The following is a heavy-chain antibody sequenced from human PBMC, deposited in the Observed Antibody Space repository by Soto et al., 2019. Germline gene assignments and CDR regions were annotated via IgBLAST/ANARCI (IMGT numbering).Heavy chain of an antibody. J-gene: IGHJ4*02. CDR1: GGSISSGGYS. CDR2: IYHSGST. D-gene: IGHD3-10*01. V-gene: IGHV4-30-2*01. Sequence: QLQLQESGSGLVKPSQTLSLTCAVSGGSISSGGYSWSWIRQPPGKGLEWIGYIYHSGSTYYNPSLKSRVTISVDRSKNQFSLKLSSVTAADTAVYYCARAPLVLWFGELSEYYFDYWGQGTLVTVSS. CDR3: ARAPLVLWFGELSEYYFDY.